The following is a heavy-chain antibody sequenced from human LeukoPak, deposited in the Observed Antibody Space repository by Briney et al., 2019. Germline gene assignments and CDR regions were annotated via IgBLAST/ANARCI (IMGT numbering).Heavy chain of an antibody. J-gene: IGHJ3*02. D-gene: IGHD6-13*01. CDR3: AREYGSLAAADAFDI. CDR1: GFTFSSYA. Sequence: GGSLRLSCAASGFTFSSYAMHWVRQAPGKGLEYVSAISSNGGSTYYANSVKGRFTISRDNSKNTLYLQMNSLRAEDTAVYYCAREYGSLAAADAFDIWGQGTMVTVSS. CDR2: ISSNGGST. V-gene: IGHV3-64*01.